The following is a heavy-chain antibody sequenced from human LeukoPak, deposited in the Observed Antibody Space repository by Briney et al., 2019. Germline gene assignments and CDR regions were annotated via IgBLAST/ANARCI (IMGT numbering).Heavy chain of an antibody. V-gene: IGHV3-74*01. CDR2: IKSDGSST. D-gene: IGHD4-11*01. J-gene: IGHJ4*02. CDR1: GFDISDYW. CDR3: ARDAYSGYYFDS. Sequence: GGSLRLSCAPSGFDISDYWMHWVSQAPGKGLVWVSRIKSDGSSTSYADSVKGRFTISRDSAKNTLSLQMNSLRADDTAVYYCARDAYSGYYFDSRGQGTLVTVSS.